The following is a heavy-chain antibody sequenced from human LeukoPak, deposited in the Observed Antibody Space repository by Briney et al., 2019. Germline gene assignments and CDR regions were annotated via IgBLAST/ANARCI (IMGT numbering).Heavy chain of an antibody. CDR1: GFIFSSYA. J-gene: IGHJ4*02. CDR2: ISGSGGST. V-gene: IGHV3-23*01. D-gene: IGHD2-2*02. CDR3: AKGGRRYCSSTSCYTDFDY. Sequence: PGGSLRLSCAASGFIFSSYAMSWVRQAPGKGLEWVSAISGSGGSTYYADSVKGRFTISRDNSKNTLYLQMNSLRAEDTAVYYCAKGGRRYCSSTSCYTDFDYWGQGTLVTVSS.